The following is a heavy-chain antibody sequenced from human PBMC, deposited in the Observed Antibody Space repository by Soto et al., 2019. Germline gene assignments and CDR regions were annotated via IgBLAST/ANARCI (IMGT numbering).Heavy chain of an antibody. V-gene: IGHV1-69*01. CDR1: GGTFSSYA. CDR3: ARDRRGIAVAGTRRPYYYGMDV. Sequence: QVQLVQSGAEVKKPGSSVKVSCKASGGTFSSYAISCVRQAPGQGLEWMGGIIPIFGTANYAQKFQGRVTITADESTSTAYMALSSLRSEDTAVYYCARDRRGIAVAGTRRPYYYGMDVWGQGTTVTVSS. CDR2: IIPIFGTA. D-gene: IGHD6-19*01. J-gene: IGHJ6*02.